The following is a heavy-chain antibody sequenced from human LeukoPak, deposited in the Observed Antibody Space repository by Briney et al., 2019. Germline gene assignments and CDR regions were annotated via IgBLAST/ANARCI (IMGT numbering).Heavy chain of an antibody. CDR3: ARDGGWFWRTDHDAFDI. CDR1: GYTFTSYS. CDR2: ISAYNGNT. D-gene: IGHD3-3*01. Sequence: ASVKVSCKASGYTFTSYSISWVRQAPGQGLEWMGWISAYNGNTNYAQKLQGRVTMTTDTSTSTAYMELRSLRSDDTAVYYCARDGGWFWRTDHDAFDIWGQGTMVTVSS. J-gene: IGHJ3*02. V-gene: IGHV1-18*01.